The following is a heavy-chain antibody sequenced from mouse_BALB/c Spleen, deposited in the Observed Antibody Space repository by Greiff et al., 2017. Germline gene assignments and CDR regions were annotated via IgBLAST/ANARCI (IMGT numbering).Heavy chain of an antibody. CDR2: ISSGGST. V-gene: IGHV5-6-5*01. D-gene: IGHD1-1*01. Sequence: EVKLMESGGGLVKPGGSLKLSCAASGFTFSSYAMSWVRQTPEKRLEWVASISSGGSTYYPDSVKGRFTISRDNARNILYLQMSSLRSEDTAMYYCAIYYYGSSWYFDVWGAGTTVTVSS. CDR1: GFTFSSYA. CDR3: AIYYYGSSWYFDV. J-gene: IGHJ1*01.